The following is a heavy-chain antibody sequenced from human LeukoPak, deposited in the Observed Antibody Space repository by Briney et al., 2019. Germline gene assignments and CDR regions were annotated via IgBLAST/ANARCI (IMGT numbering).Heavy chain of an antibody. CDR2: IYYRGTT. Sequence: KPSEPLSLPCPVSGASIDSYYWSWIRQPPGKGLEWIGYIYYRGTTSYNPFLKSRVTISVDTSKNQFSLKLNSVTAADTAVYYCARLPRYGGYDHFDYWGQGILVIVSS. D-gene: IGHD5-12*01. CDR3: ARLPRYGGYDHFDY. CDR1: GASIDSYY. V-gene: IGHV4-59*12. J-gene: IGHJ4*02.